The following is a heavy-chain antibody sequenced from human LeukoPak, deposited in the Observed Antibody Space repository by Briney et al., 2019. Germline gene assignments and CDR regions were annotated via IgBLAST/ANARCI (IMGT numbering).Heavy chain of an antibody. D-gene: IGHD5-18*01. J-gene: IGHJ4*02. Sequence: ASVKVSCKVSGYTLTELSMHWVRQAPGKGLEWMGGFDPEDGETIYAQKFQGRVTMTEGTSTVTAYMELSSLRSEDTAVYYCATDRGHGGYSYGYWGQGTLVTVSS. V-gene: IGHV1-24*01. CDR1: GYTLTELS. CDR2: FDPEDGET. CDR3: ATDRGHGGYSYGY.